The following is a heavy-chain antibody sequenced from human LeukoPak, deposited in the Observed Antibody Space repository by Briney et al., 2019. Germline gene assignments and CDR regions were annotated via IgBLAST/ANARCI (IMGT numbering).Heavy chain of an antibody. V-gene: IGHV3-66*01. Sequence: GGSLRLSCAASGFTVSSNYMSWVRQAPGKGLEWVSVIYSGGSTYYADSVKGRFTISRDNSKNTLYLQMNSLRAEDTAVYYCARAIVVVVAATPYAFDIWGQGTMVTVPS. J-gene: IGHJ3*02. CDR2: IYSGGST. CDR1: GFTVSSNY. D-gene: IGHD2-15*01. CDR3: ARAIVVVVAATPYAFDI.